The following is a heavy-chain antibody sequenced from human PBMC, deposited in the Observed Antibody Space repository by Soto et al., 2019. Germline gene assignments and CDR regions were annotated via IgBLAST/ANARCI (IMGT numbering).Heavy chain of an antibody. CDR2: IYHSGST. CDR1: GYSISSGYY. V-gene: IGHV4-38-2*01. J-gene: IGHJ6*02. CDR3: ARAHAGTYYYYYGMDV. D-gene: IGHD6-13*01. Sequence: SETLSLTCAVSGYSISSGYYWGWIRQPPGKGLEWIGSIYHSGSTYYNPSLKSRVTISVDTSKNQFSLKLSSVTAADTAVYYCARAHAGTYYYYYGMDVWGQGTTVTVSS.